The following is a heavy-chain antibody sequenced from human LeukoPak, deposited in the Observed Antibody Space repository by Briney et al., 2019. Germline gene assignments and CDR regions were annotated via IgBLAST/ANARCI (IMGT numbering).Heavy chain of an antibody. V-gene: IGHV4-59*11. J-gene: IGHJ5*02. CDR3: ARGGSSGPYNRFDP. Sequence: PSETLSLTCNVSGDSINSHYWSWIRQPPGKGLEWIGYVYNSRSTNYNPSLKSRVTISEDKSKNQPSLRLTSVTAADTAVYYCARGGSSGPYNRFDPWGQGILVTVSS. D-gene: IGHD6-19*01. CDR2: VYNSRST. CDR1: GDSINSHY.